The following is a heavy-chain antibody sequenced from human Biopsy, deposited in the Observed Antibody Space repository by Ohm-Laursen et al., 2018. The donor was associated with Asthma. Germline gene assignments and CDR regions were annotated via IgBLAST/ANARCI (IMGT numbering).Heavy chain of an antibody. D-gene: IGHD6-19*01. J-gene: IGHJ4*02. CDR3: ARGDSSGWSHYYFDY. V-gene: IGHV3-53*01. CDR1: GFTVSRDH. CDR2: IYSGGTS. Sequence: SLRLSCAASGFTVSRDHMFWVRQAPGKGLEWVSVIYSGGTSHTADSVRGRFTISRDFSKNTLHLQMHSLRAEDMAVYYCARGDSSGWSHYYFDYWGQGTLVTVSS.